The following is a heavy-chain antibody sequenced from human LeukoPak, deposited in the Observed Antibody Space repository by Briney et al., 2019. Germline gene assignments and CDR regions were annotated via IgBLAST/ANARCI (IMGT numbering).Heavy chain of an antibody. CDR1: GFTFSSYG. J-gene: IGHJ4*02. Sequence: GGFLRLSCAASGFTFSSYGMHWVRQAPGKGLEWVAVISYDGSNKYYADSVKGRFTISRDNSKNTLYLQMNSLRAEDTAVYYCAKGGWSVVVPAADYWGQGTLVTVSS. D-gene: IGHD2-2*01. CDR2: ISYDGSNK. CDR3: AKGGWSVVVPAADY. V-gene: IGHV3-30*18.